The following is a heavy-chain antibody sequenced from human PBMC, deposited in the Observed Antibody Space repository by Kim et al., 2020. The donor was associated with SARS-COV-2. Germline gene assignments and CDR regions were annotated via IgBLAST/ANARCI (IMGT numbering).Heavy chain of an antibody. Sequence: GGSPRLSCVASGFTFSSYWMHWVRQAPGKGLVWVSRLQNEGSSTNYADSVKGRFTISRENAKNTLYLQMDSLRVEETAMYYFARGSSRQPNSRGYYY. J-gene: IGHJ6*01. D-gene: IGHD3-22*01. CDR3: ARGSSRQPNSRGYYY. V-gene: IGHV3-74*01. CDR2: LQNEGSST. CDR1: GFTFSSYW.